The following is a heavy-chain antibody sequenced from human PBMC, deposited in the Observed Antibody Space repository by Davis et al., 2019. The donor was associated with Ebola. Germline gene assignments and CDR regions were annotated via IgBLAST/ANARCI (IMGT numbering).Heavy chain of an antibody. CDR3: VRDGCPGGSCYCGDY. V-gene: IGHV4-4*07. D-gene: IGHD2-15*01. J-gene: IGHJ4*02. CDR2: IYTSGRT. CDR1: GGSISSHY. Sequence: PGGSLRLFCTVSGGSISSHYWSWIRQPAGKGLEWIGRIYTSGRTNYNPSLKSRVTMSVDTSKNQFSLRLSSVTAADTAVYYCVRDGCPGGSCYCGDYWGQGTLVTVSS.